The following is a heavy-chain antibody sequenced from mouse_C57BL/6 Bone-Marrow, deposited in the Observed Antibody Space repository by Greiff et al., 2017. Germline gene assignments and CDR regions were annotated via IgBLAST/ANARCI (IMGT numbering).Heavy chain of an antibody. V-gene: IGHV1-52*01. D-gene: IGHD2-4*01. CDR1: GYTFTSYW. CDR3: ARGDYDGAWFAY. Sequence: VQLQQPGAELVRPGSSVKLSCKASGYTFTSYWMHWVKQRPIQGLEWIGNIDPSDSETHYNQKFKDKATLTVDKSSSTAYMQLSSLTSEDSAVDYCARGDYDGAWFAYWGQGTLVTVSA. CDR2: IDPSDSET. J-gene: IGHJ3*01.